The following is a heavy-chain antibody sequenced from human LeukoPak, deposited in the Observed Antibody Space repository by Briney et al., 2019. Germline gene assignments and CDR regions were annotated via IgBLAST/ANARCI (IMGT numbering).Heavy chain of an antibody. D-gene: IGHD1-26*01. J-gene: IGHJ6*03. Sequence: GGSLRLSCAASGFTFSSYAMHWVRQAPGKGLEWVAVISYDGSNKYYADSVKGRFTISRDNSKNTLYLQMNSLRAEDTAVYYCARAGGSRRPVYYMDVWGKGTTVTVSS. CDR2: ISYDGSNK. CDR3: ARAGGSRRPVYYMDV. CDR1: GFTFSSYA. V-gene: IGHV3-30*04.